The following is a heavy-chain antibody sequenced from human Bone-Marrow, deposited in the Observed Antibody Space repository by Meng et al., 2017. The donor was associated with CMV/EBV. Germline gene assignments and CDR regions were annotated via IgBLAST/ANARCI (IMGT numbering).Heavy chain of an antibody. D-gene: IGHD6-6*01. CDR3: ARDPGIAARRHHYYYGMDV. CDR2: ISAYNGNT. V-gene: IGHV1-18*04. J-gene: IGHJ6*02. Sequence: ASVKVSCKASINTFTNSFFHWVRQAPGQGLEWMGWISAYNGNTNYAQKLQGRVTMTTDTSTSTAYMELRSLRSDDTAVYYCARDPGIAARRHHYYYGMDVWGQGTTVTVSS. CDR1: INTFTNSF.